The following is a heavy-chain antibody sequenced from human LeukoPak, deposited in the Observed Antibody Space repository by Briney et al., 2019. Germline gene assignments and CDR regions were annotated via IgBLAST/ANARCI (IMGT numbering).Heavy chain of an antibody. J-gene: IGHJ4*02. CDR1: GFSYSNYW. Sequence: GGSLRLSCEVSGFSYSNYWMSWVRQAPGKGLEWVANINQDGSGQYFVDSVKGRFTMSRDNAQNSLYLQMTSLRVEDTAFYYCTRTGFGELRFDYWGQGSLVTVSS. D-gene: IGHD3-10*01. CDR3: TRTGFGELRFDY. V-gene: IGHV3-7*01. CDR2: INQDGSGQ.